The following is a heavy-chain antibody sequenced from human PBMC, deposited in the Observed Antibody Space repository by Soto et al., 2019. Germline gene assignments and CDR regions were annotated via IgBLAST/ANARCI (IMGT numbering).Heavy chain of an antibody. CDR3: ARGFDRAWYNPDS. D-gene: IGHD1-1*01. V-gene: IGHV3-7*01. CDR2: IKQDGSET. Sequence: GVSLRLSCGASGFTFSSYWMNWVRQAPGKGLEWVANIKQDGSETSYVDSVKGRFTISRDNDKNSLYLQMDSLRAEDTAVYHCARGFDRAWYNPDSWGQGT. CDR1: GFTFSSYW. J-gene: IGHJ1*01.